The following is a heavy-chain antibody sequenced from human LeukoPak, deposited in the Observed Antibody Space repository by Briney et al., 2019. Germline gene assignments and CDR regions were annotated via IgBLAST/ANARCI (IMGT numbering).Heavy chain of an antibody. CDR3: ARESPIAAADY. V-gene: IGHV1-2*02. D-gene: IGHD6-13*01. CDR1: GYTFSGYY. J-gene: IGHJ4*02. Sequence: ASVKVSCKASGYTFSGYYLHWGRQAPGQGLEWMGWINPNSGGTNYAQKFRGRVTMTRDTSINTAYMELRSLRSDDTAVYYCARESPIAAADYWGQGTLVTVSS. CDR2: INPNSGGT.